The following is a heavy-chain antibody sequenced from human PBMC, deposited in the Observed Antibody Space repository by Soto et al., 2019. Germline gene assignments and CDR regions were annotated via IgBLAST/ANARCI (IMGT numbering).Heavy chain of an antibody. J-gene: IGHJ4*02. CDR1: GGSLSSYY. CDR3: ARHGADSSSWDYYFDY. Sequence: SETLSLTCTVSGGSLSSYYWSWIRQPPGKGLEWIGYIYYSGSTNYNPSLKSRVTISVDTSKNQFSLKLSSVTAADTAVYYCARHGADSSSWDYYFDYWGQGTLVTVSS. D-gene: IGHD6-13*01. CDR2: IYYSGST. V-gene: IGHV4-59*08.